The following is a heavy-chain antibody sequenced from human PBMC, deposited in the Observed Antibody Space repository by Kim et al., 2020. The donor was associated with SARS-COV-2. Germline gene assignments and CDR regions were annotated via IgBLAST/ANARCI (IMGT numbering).Heavy chain of an antibody. J-gene: IGHJ5*02. CDR2: TYYRSKWYN. D-gene: IGHD6-13*01. V-gene: IGHV6-1*01. CDR3: ARDRARHSSSHVNWFDP. CDR1: GDSVSSNSAA. Sequence: SQTLSLTCAISGDSVSSNSAAWNWIRQSPSRGLEWLGRTYYRSKWYNDYAVSVKSRITINPDTSKNQFSLQLNSVTPEDTAVYYCARDRARHSSSHVNWFDPWGQGTLVTVSS.